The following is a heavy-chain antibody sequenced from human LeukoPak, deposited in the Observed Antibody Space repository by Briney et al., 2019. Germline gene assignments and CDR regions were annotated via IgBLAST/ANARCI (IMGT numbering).Heavy chain of an antibody. CDR1: GFTFSSYA. CDR3: ARGYFPGRVEMATMGVDY. J-gene: IGHJ4*02. CDR2: ISYDGSNK. Sequence: PGGSLRLSCAASGFTFSSYAMHWVRQAPGKGLEWVAVISYDGSNKYYADSVKGRFTISRDNSKNTLYLQMNSLRAEDTAVYYCARGYFPGRVEMATMGVDYWGQGTLVTVSS. D-gene: IGHD5-24*01. V-gene: IGHV3-30-3*01.